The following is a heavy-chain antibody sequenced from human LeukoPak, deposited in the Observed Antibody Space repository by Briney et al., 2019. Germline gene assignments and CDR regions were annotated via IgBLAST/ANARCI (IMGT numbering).Heavy chain of an antibody. CDR3: ARDTAMVGHAFDI. J-gene: IGHJ3*02. CDR2: IYSGGST. CDR1: GFTDSSNY. Sequence: PGGSLRLXCAASGFTDSSNYMSWVRQAPGKGLEWVSVIYSGGSTYYADSVKGRFTISRDNSKNTLYLQMNSLRAEDTAVYYCARDTAMVGHAFDIWGQGTMVTVSS. V-gene: IGHV3-53*01. D-gene: IGHD5-18*01.